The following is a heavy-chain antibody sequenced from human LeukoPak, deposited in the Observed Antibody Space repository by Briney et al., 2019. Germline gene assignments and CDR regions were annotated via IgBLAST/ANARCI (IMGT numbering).Heavy chain of an antibody. CDR1: GYTSTSYG. D-gene: IGHD6-13*01. CDR2: ISAYNGNT. Sequence: GASVKVSCKASGYTSTSYGISWVRQAPGQGLEWMGWISAYNGNTNYAQKLQGRVTMTTDTSTSTAYMELRSLRSDDTAVYYCARVSSSSLDNWFDPWGQGTLVTVSS. V-gene: IGHV1-18*01. CDR3: ARVSSSSLDNWFDP. J-gene: IGHJ5*02.